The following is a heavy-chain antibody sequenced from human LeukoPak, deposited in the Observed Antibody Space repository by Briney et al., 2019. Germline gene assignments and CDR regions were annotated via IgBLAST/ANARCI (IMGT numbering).Heavy chain of an antibody. CDR2: FDPEDGET. D-gene: IGHD1-26*01. V-gene: IGHV1-24*01. CDR1: GYTLTELS. CDR3: ATGPRWGSGSYFADY. J-gene: IGHJ4*02. Sequence: ASVKVSCKVSGYTLTELSMHWVRQAPGKGLEWMAGFDPEDGETIYAQKFQGRVTMTEDTSTDTAYMELSSLRSEDTAVYYCATGPRWGSGSYFADYWGQGTLVTVSS.